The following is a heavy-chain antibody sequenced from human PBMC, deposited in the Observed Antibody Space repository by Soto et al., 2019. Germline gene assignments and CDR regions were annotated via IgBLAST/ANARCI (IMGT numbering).Heavy chain of an antibody. J-gene: IGHJ4*02. D-gene: IGHD6-13*01. Sequence: SVKVSCKASGGTFSSYAISWVRQAPGQGLEWMGGIIPIFGTANYAQKFQGRVTINADESTSTAYMEMSSLRSEDTAVYYCARHWQQLAYFDYWGQGTLVTVSS. CDR2: IIPIFGTA. V-gene: IGHV1-69*13. CDR3: ARHWQQLAYFDY. CDR1: GGTFSSYA.